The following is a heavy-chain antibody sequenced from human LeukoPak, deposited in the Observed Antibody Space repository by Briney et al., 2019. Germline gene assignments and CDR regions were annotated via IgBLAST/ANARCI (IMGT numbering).Heavy chain of an antibody. CDR2: IRYDGSNK. V-gene: IGHV3-30*02. D-gene: IGHD1-7*01. J-gene: IGHJ4*02. CDR3: AREENYKVDY. Sequence: GGSLRLSCAASGFTFSSYGMHWVRQAPGKGLEWVAFIRYDGSNKYYADSVKGRFTISRDNSKNTLYLQMNSLRAEDTAVYYCAREENYKVDYWGQGTLVTVSS. CDR1: GFTFSSYG.